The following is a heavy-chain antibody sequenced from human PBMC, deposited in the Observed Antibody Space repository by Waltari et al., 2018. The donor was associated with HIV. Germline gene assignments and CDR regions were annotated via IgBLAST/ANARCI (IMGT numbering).Heavy chain of an antibody. D-gene: IGHD5-18*01. CDR2: IYFTGST. CDR3: ARSGYSYGTGYYFDY. J-gene: IGHJ4*02. V-gene: IGHV4-59*01. CDR1: GGSISTYY. Sequence: QVQLQESGPGLVKPSETLSLTCTVSGGSISTYYWSWIRQPPGKGLDLLGFIYFTGSTNYNPSLKSRVTMSVDTSKNQFSLKLSSVTAADTAVYYCARSGYSYGTGYYFDYWGQGTLVTVSS.